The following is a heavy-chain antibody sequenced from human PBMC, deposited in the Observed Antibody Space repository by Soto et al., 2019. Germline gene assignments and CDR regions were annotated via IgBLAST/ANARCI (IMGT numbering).Heavy chain of an antibody. CDR1: GGSISSGGYY. D-gene: IGHD2-21*02. V-gene: IGHV4-31*03. J-gene: IGHJ4*02. CDR2: IYYSGST. CDR3: ARSNPGGYCGGDCPDY. Sequence: QVQLQESGPGLVKPSQTLSLTCTVSGGSISSGGYYWSWIRQHPGKGLEWIGYIYYSGSTYYNPSLKSRVTISVDASKNQFSLKLSSVTAADTAVYYCARSNPGGYCGGDCPDYWGQGTLVTVSS.